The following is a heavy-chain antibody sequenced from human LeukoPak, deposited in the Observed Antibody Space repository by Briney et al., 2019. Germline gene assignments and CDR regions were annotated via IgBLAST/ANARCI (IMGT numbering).Heavy chain of an antibody. CDR3: AKDRAPRITIFGVVRYFDY. CDR1: GFTFSSYA. D-gene: IGHD3-3*01. CDR2: ISGSGGST. V-gene: IGHV3-23*01. J-gene: IGHJ4*02. Sequence: PGGSLRLSCAASGFTFSSYAMSWVRQAPGKGLEWVSAISGSGGSTYYADSVKGRFTISRDNSKNTLYLQMNSLRAEDTAVYYCAKDRAPRITIFGVVRYFDYWGQGTLVTVSS.